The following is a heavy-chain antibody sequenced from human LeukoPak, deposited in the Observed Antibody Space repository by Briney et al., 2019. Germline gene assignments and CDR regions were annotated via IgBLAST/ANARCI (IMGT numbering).Heavy chain of an antibody. J-gene: IGHJ4*02. CDR1: GGTFSSYA. V-gene: IGHV1-69*05. D-gene: IGHD3-22*01. Sequence: SVKVSCKASGGTFSSYAISWVRQAPGQGLEWMGRIIPIFGTANYAQKFQGRVTITTDESTSTAYMELSSLRSEDTAVYYCARESGDLDYYDSSGYPVCWGQGTLVTVSS. CDR2: IIPIFGTA. CDR3: ARESGDLDYYDSSGYPVC.